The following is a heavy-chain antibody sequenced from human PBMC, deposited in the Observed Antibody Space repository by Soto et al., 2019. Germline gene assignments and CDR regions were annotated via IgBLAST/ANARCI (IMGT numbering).Heavy chain of an antibody. CDR1: GISISSGSYY. Sequence: QVQLQESGPGLVKPSQTLSLTCTVSGISISSGSYYWSWIRQHPGKGLEWIGYIYHSGSTYYNPSLKSRATISLDTSKNQFSLKLSSVKAADTDVYSCARDYMAVVDWGQGTLVTVSS. V-gene: IGHV4-31*03. CDR3: ARDYMAVVD. CDR2: IYHSGST. J-gene: IGHJ4*02. D-gene: IGHD2-15*01.